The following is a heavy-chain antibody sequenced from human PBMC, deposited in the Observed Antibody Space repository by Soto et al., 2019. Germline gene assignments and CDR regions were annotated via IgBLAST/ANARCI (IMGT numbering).Heavy chain of an antibody. V-gene: IGHV3-48*02. CDR1: GFTFSSYS. CDR3: ARDLGIGASPL. CDR2: ISSSSSTI. J-gene: IGHJ4*02. D-gene: IGHD2-15*01. Sequence: PGGSLRLSCAASGFTFSSYSMNWVRQAPGKGLEWVSYISSSSSTIYYADSVKGRFTISRDNAKNSLFLQMNILRDEDTAVYYCARDLGIGASPLWGQGTLVTVSS.